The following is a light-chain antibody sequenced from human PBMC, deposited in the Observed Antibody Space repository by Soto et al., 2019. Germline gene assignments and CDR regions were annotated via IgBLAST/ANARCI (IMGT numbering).Light chain of an antibody. Sequence: EIVLTQSPATLSLSPGERATLSCRASQSVDIYLAWYQQKPGQAPRFLIYDASNWATGIPARFSGSGSETGFTLTVNSLEPEDFAVDYCQKRRSWPITFGQGTRLEIK. V-gene: IGKV3-11*01. CDR1: QSVDIY. CDR3: QKRRSWPIT. CDR2: DAS. J-gene: IGKJ5*01.